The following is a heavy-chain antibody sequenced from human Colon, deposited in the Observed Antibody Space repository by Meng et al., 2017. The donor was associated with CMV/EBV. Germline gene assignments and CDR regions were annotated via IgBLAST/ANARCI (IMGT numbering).Heavy chain of an antibody. D-gene: IGHD6-19*01. Sequence: QGQAVESGAGVKEPGASVKVSCKTSGYTFSDYYMHWVRQAPGQGLEWMGWIRSDGSATNYAQKFRGRVTMTRDASVSTAYMELSGLTSDDTAVYFCVRSSGWSLFDYWGPGALVTVSS. CDR2: IRSDGSAT. V-gene: IGHV1-2*02. J-gene: IGHJ4*02. CDR3: VRSSGWSLFDY. CDR1: GYTFSDYY.